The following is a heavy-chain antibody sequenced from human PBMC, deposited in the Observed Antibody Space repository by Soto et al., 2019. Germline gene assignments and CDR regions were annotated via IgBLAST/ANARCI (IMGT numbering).Heavy chain of an antibody. J-gene: IGHJ3*02. Sequence: ASLKVSCKASGYTFTSYGISWVRQAPGQGLEWMGWISAYNGNTNYAQKLQGRVTMTTDTSTSTAYMELRSLRSDDTAVYYCARDFVVVPAASQTPLLDIWGQGTMVTVSS. V-gene: IGHV1-18*01. CDR2: ISAYNGNT. D-gene: IGHD2-2*01. CDR1: GYTFTSYG. CDR3: ARDFVVVPAASQTPLLDI.